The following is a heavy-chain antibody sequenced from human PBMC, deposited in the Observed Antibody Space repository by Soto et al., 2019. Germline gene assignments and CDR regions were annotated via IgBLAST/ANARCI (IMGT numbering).Heavy chain of an antibody. CDR1: GGSINNYH. V-gene: IGHV4-59*01. CDR3: ARLSNYGNGWSTFDY. D-gene: IGHD6-19*01. J-gene: IGHJ4*02. Sequence: QVQLQESGPGLVKPSETLSLTCTASGGSINNYHWIWIRQPPGKGLEWIGYIFYSGDTNSSPSLKSRVTISVDTSKNQFSLKLSSVTTADTAVYYCARLSNYGNGWSTFDYWGRGTLVTVSS. CDR2: IFYSGDT.